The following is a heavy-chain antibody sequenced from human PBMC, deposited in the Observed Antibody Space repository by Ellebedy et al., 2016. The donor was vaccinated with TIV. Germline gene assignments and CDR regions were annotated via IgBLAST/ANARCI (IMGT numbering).Heavy chain of an antibody. Sequence: ASVKVSCKASGGIFRSNAISWVRQAPGQGLEWMGGIIAIFGTVNYAQKFQGRVTITADESTSTVYMEMSSLRSEDTAVYYCARDMVQGMVSTYVWFDYWGQGTLVTVSS. CDR2: IIAIFGTV. J-gene: IGHJ4*02. D-gene: IGHD2-8*01. CDR3: ARDMVQGMVSTYVWFDY. V-gene: IGHV1-69*13. CDR1: GGIFRSNA.